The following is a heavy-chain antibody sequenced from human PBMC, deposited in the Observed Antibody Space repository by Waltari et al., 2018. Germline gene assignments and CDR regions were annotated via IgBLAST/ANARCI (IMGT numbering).Heavy chain of an antibody. V-gene: IGHV1-69*13. CDR3: ASCLSTSCDTAYYYYGMDV. D-gene: IGHD2-2*01. CDR1: GGTFSSYA. CDR2: IIPIFGTA. Sequence: QVQLVQSGAEVKKPGSSVKVSCKASGGTFSSYAISWVRQAPGQGLEWMGGIIPIFGTANYAQKYQGRGTMTADESTSTAYMELSSLRSEDTAVYYCASCLSTSCDTAYYYYGMDVWGQGTTVTVSS. J-gene: IGHJ6*02.